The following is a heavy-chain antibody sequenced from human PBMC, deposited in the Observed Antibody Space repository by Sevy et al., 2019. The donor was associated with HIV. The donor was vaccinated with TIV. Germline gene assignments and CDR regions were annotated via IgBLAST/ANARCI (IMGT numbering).Heavy chain of an antibody. CDR1: GGSITSLY. CDR3: AGENAWGRCYS. J-gene: IGHJ4*02. CDR2: IYYNGHT. D-gene: IGHD1-26*01. V-gene: IGHV4-59*08. Sequence: SETLSLTCTVSGGSITSLYWNWIRQPPGKGLEWIANIYYNGHTNYNPSLKSRVTLSLDTSKNQFSLRLSSVTAADTAMDYCAGENAWGRCYSWGQGTLVTVSS.